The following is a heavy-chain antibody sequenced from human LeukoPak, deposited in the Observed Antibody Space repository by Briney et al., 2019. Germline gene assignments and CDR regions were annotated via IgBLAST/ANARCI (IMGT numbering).Heavy chain of an antibody. CDR2: ITGSSGTT. Sequence: GGPLRLTCAVSGFTFSTKSMNWVRQAPGKGLEWVSYITGSSGTTYYADSVKGRFTISRDNAKNSQYLQMNSLRDEDTAVYYCASRDYFDYWGQGTLVSVSS. V-gene: IGHV3-48*02. J-gene: IGHJ4*02. CDR1: GFTFSTKS. CDR3: ASRDYFDY.